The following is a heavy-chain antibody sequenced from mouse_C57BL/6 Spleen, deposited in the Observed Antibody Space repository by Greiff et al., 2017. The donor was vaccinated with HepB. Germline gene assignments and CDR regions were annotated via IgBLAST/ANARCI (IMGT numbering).Heavy chain of an antibody. D-gene: IGHD6-1*01. V-gene: IGHV1-52*01. CDR1: GYTFTSYW. J-gene: IGHJ3*01. Sequence: QVQLKESGAELVRPGSSVKLSCKASGYTFTSYWMHWVKQRPIQGLEWIGNIDPSDSETHYNQKFKDKATLTVDKSSSTAYMQLSSLTSEDSAVYYCAISGFAYWGQGTLVTVSA. CDR3: AISGFAY. CDR2: IDPSDSET.